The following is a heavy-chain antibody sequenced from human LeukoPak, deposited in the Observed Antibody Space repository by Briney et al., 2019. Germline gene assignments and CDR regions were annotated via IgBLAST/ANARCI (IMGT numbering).Heavy chain of an antibody. D-gene: IGHD3-10*01. Sequence: SETLSLTCAVYGESFSGYFWSWIRQPPGKGLEWIGEINHSGYTNYNPSLKSRVTISVDTSKKQFSLKLSSVTAADTAVYYCARQFLYYYGSGSYYKTAFDPWGQGTLVTVSS. CDR3: ARQFLYYYGSGSYYKTAFDP. J-gene: IGHJ5*02. CDR2: INHSGYT. CDR1: GESFSGYF. V-gene: IGHV4-34*01.